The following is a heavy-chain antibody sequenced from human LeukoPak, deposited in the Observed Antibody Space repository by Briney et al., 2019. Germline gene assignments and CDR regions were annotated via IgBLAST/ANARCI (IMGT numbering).Heavy chain of an antibody. Sequence: PGGSLRLSCAASGFTFSSYAMSWVRQAPGKGLEWASAISGSGGSTYYADSVKGRFTISRDNSKNTLSLQRNSLRAEDTAVYYCAKDLVSSGWYEDYWGQGTLVTVSS. J-gene: IGHJ4*02. CDR1: GFTFSSYA. V-gene: IGHV3-23*01. CDR3: AKDLVSSGWYEDY. CDR2: ISGSGGST. D-gene: IGHD6-19*01.